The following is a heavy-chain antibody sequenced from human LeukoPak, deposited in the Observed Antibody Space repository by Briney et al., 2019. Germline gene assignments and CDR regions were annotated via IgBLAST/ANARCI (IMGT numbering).Heavy chain of an antibody. J-gene: IGHJ4*02. V-gene: IGHV3-7*01. CDR1: GISFSSYW. CDR3: ASSHDSSGND. CDR2: IKYDGTHK. D-gene: IGHD3-22*01. Sequence: GGSLRLSCVASGISFSSYWMAWVRQAPGKGLEWVANIKYDGTHKFYADSVKGRFTISRDNAENSLFLEMNSLRADDTAVYFCASSHDSSGNDWGQGTLVTVSS.